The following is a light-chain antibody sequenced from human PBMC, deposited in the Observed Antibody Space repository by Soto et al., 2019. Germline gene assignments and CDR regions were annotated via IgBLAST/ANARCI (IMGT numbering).Light chain of an antibody. V-gene: IGLV2-14*01. J-gene: IGLJ1*01. Sequence: QSALTQPASVSGSPGQSITFSCTGTSSDLAIYNYVSWYQQQPGKAPKLMIYQVTNRPSGVSNRFSGSRSGNTASLTISGLQAEDEADYYCSSYTDSSNYVFGTGTKVTVL. CDR2: QVT. CDR3: SSYTDSSNYV. CDR1: SSDLAIYNY.